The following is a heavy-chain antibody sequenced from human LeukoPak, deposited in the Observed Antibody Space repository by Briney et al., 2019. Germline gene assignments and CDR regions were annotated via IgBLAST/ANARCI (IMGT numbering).Heavy chain of an antibody. J-gene: IGHJ5*02. V-gene: IGHV3-23*01. D-gene: IGHD3-10*01. CDR2: MSGSAGST. CDR3: AKGRPPYGSGSSRNWFDP. Sequence: GGSPRLSCAASGFTFSRYGMSWVRQAPGKGLEWVSAMSGSAGSTYYADSVKGRLTISRDNSKNTLYLQMNSLRAEDTAVYYCAKGRPPYGSGSSRNWFDPWGQGTLVTVSS. CDR1: GFTFSRYG.